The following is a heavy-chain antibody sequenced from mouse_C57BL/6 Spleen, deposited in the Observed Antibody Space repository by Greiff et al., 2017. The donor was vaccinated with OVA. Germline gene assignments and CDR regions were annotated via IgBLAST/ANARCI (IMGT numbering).Heavy chain of an antibody. CDR3: AREGYDDY. J-gene: IGHJ2*01. D-gene: IGHD2-2*01. CDR2: IHPNSGST. CDR1: GFSFTSYW. Sequence: QVQLQQSGAELVKPGASVKLSCTASGFSFTSYWMHWVKQRPGQGLEWIGMIHPNSGSTNYNEKFKSKATLTVDKSSSTAYMQLSSLTSEDSAVYYYAREGYDDYWGQGTTLTVSS. V-gene: IGHV1-64*01.